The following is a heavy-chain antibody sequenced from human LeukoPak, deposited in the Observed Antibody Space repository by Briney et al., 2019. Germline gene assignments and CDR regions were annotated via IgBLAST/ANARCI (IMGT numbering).Heavy chain of an antibody. CDR3: AKDSEFVHGA. D-gene: IGHD3-10*01. Sequence: GGSLRLSCAASGFTFSSYAMSWIRQAPGKGLEWVSAISGSGGSTYYADSVKGRFTISRDNSKTTPYLQMNSLRAEDTAVYYCAKDSEFVHGAWGQGTLVTVSS. V-gene: IGHV3-23*01. CDR1: GFTFSSYA. J-gene: IGHJ4*02. CDR2: ISGSGGST.